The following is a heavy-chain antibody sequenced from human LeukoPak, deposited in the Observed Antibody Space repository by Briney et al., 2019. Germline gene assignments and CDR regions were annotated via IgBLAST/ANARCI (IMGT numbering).Heavy chain of an antibody. V-gene: IGHV1-3*01. Sequence: ASVKVSCKASGYTFTSYAMHWVRQAPGQRLEWMGWINAGNGNTKYSQKFQGRVTITRDTSASAAYMELSSLRSEDTAVYYCARGLSYGRHFDYWGQGTLVTVSS. J-gene: IGHJ4*02. CDR2: INAGNGNT. CDR1: GYTFTSYA. D-gene: IGHD5-18*01. CDR3: ARGLSYGRHFDY.